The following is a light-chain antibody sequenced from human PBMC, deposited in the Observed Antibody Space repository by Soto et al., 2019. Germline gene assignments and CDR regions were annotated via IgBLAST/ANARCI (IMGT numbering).Light chain of an antibody. CDR1: QSISIW. CDR3: QQYNSYRT. J-gene: IGKJ1*01. Sequence: DIQMTQSPSTLSASVGDRVTITCRASQSISIWLAWYQQKPGKPPKLLIYKASNLQSGLPSRFNGSGSGTEFTLTISSLQPDDFATYYCQQYNSYRTFGQGTKVEIK. V-gene: IGKV1-5*03. CDR2: KAS.